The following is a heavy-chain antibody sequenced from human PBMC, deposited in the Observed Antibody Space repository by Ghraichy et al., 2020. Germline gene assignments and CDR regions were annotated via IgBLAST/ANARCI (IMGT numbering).Heavy chain of an antibody. CDR1: GGSLRGYF. J-gene: IGHJ4*02. CDR3: AVAYCGGDCYSTALTYYFDY. Sequence: GSLSLTCAVNGGSLRGYFWSWVRQPPGKGLEWIGEINHSGSTNYNPSLKSRVTISVDTSKNQFSLRLTSVTAADTALYYCAVAYCGGDCYSTALTYYFDYWGQGALVTVSS. D-gene: IGHD2-21*02. V-gene: IGHV4-34*01. CDR2: INHSGST.